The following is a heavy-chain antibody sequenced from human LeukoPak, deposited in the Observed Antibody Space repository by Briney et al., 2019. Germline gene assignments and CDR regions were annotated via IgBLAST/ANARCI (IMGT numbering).Heavy chain of an antibody. CDR1: GGSISSYY. J-gene: IGHJ4*02. V-gene: IGHV4-59*08. CDR3: ARHPLNYDSSGYYSLYFDY. CDR2: IYYRGST. Sequence: PSETLSLTCTVSGGSISSYYWSWIRQPPGKGLEWIGYIYYRGSTNYNPSLKSRVTISVDTSKNQFSLKLSSVTAADTAVYYCARHPLNYDSSGYYSLYFDYWGQGTLVTVSS. D-gene: IGHD3-22*01.